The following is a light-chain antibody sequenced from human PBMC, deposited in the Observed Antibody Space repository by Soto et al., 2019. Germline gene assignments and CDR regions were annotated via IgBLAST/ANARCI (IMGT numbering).Light chain of an antibody. Sequence: QSALTQPASVSGSPGQSITISCTGTSSDVGGYNYVSWYQQHPGKAPKLMIYEVGNRPSGVSNRFSGSKSGNTASLTISGLQAEDEANYYCSSYTSRSHVVFGGGTKLPVL. V-gene: IGLV2-14*01. CDR3: SSYTSRSHVV. CDR2: EVG. CDR1: SSDVGGYNY. J-gene: IGLJ2*01.